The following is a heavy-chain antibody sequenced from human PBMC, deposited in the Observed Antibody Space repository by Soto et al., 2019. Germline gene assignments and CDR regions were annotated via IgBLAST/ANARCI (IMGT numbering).Heavy chain of an antibody. CDR3: ARAPKVSGSSQTRPDF. V-gene: IGHV1-46*01. J-gene: IGHJ4*02. CDR2: INPNGGDT. CDR1: GYMFTYYH. Sequence: GXSVKDSCQASGYMFTYYHVHWVRQAPGQGLEWMGIINPNGGDTRYAQKFQGRVTMTRDTSTSTVYMEVRSLRSEDTALYYRARAPKVSGSSQTRPDFWGQGTLVTVSS. D-gene: IGHD6-6*01.